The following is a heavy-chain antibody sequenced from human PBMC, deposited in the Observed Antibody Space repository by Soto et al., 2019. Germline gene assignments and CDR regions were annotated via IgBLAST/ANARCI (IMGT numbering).Heavy chain of an antibody. CDR1: GGSISSSTYY. D-gene: IGHD2-2*01. CDR3: ASKPSYAVKYYYFDY. J-gene: IGHJ4*02. Sequence: QLHLQESGPGLIKSSETLSLTCTVSGGSISSSTYYWGWIRQPPGKGLEWIGTGYYSGTTYYNPSLKGRVTTSVARSKHQFSLRLSSVTAAYTAVYYCASKPSYAVKYYYFDYWGPGRMVTVSP. CDR2: GYYSGTT. V-gene: IGHV4-39*01.